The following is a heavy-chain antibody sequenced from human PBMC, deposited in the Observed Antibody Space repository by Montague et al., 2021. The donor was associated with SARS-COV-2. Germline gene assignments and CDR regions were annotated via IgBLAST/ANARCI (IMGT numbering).Heavy chain of an antibody. Sequence: SQSLSLTCTVSGDSTSCPNCYWGWIRQPPGKGLDWIGTIYNSGTTYYNPSLKSRLTISIDTSKNQFSLKLSSVTAADTAVYYCARHSRGYLGPSYFDSWGQGTLVTVSS. D-gene: IGHD5-12*01. V-gene: IGHV4-39*01. CDR1: GDSTSCPNCY. J-gene: IGHJ4*02. CDR3: ARHSRGYLGPSYFDS. CDR2: IYNSGTT.